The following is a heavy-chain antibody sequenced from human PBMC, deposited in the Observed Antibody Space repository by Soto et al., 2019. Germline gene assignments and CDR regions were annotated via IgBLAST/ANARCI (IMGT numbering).Heavy chain of an antibody. V-gene: IGHV4-61*08. D-gene: IGHD3-22*01. J-gene: IGHJ4*02. CDR3: ARLPSPIGSSGYYSHY. CDR2: IYYSGST. Sequence: PSETLSLTCAVSGGSISSGGYSWSWIRQPPGKGLEWIGYIYYSGSTNYNPSLKSRVTISVDTSKNQFSLKLSSVTAADTAVYYCARLPSPIGSSGYYSHYWGQGTLVTVSS. CDR1: GGSISSGGYS.